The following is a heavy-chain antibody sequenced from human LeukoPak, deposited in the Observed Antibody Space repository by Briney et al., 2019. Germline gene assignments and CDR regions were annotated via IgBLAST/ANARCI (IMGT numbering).Heavy chain of an antibody. CDR3: ARERRSSGWYDAFDM. Sequence: GGSLRLSCAASGFTFSSFWMHWVRQAPGKGLVWVSRINSDGSGIRYADSVKGRFTISRDNAKNTLYLQMNSLRAEDTAVYYCARERRSSGWYDAFDMRGQGTMVTVSS. D-gene: IGHD6-19*01. CDR1: GFTFSSFW. CDR2: INSDGSGI. V-gene: IGHV3-74*01. J-gene: IGHJ3*02.